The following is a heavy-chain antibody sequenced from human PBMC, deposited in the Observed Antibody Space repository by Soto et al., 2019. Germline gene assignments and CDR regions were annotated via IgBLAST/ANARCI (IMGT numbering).Heavy chain of an antibody. CDR2: INPKSGGT. CDR3: ARGERGVPTAAYFYGLDV. CDR1: GYTFNGNY. D-gene: IGHD1-1*01. J-gene: IGHJ6*02. Sequence: ASVKVSCKASGYTFNGNYLHWVRQAPRQRPEWMGWINPKSGGTNFPQRFLGRVTMTRDTSLSTAYMELNRLTSDDTAVYYCARGERGVPTAAYFYGLDVWGQGTTVTVSS. V-gene: IGHV1-2*02.